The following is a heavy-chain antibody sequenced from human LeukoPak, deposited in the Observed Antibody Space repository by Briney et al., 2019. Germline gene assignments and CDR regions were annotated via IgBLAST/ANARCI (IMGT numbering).Heavy chain of an antibody. CDR2: ISSSTSTI. CDR3: ARLEVTVVATIDY. J-gene: IGHJ4*02. CDR1: GFTFSTYG. Sequence: GGSLRLSCAASGFTFSTYGMNWVRQAPGKGPEWVSYISSSTSTIYYADSVKGRFTISRDNAKNSLYLQMNSLRAEDTAVYYCARLEVTVVATIDYWGQGTLVTVSS. D-gene: IGHD5-12*01. V-gene: IGHV3-48*01.